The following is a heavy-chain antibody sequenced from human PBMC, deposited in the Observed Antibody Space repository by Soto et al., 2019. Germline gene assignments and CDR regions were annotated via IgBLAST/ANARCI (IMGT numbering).Heavy chain of an antibody. D-gene: IGHD2-2*02. V-gene: IGHV1-24*01. J-gene: IGHJ6*03. CDR2: FDPEDGET. CDR1: GYRLNELS. CDR3: ATVYRKYQLLYGDYYYMDV. Sequence: ASVKVSCKVGGYRLNELSMEWGRQDRGKGKERMGGFDPEDGETIYAQKFQGRVTMTEDTSTDTAYMELSSLRSEDTAVYYCATVYRKYQLLYGDYYYMDVWGKGTTVTVSS.